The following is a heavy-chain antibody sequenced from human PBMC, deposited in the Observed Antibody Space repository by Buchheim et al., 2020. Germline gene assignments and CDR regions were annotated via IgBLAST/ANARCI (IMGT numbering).Heavy chain of an antibody. CDR1: GFTFSSYG. CDR3: AKGIKGGYNYYGMDV. J-gene: IGHJ6*02. CDR2: ISYDGNDK. Sequence: QVQLVESGGGVVQPGRSLRLSCAASGFTFSSYGMHWVRQAPGKGLGCVAVISYDGNDKYYVDSVKGRFTISRDNSKNTLYLQMNSLRSEDTAVYFCAKGIKGGYNYYGMDVWGQGTT. D-gene: IGHD5-24*01. V-gene: IGHV3-30*18.